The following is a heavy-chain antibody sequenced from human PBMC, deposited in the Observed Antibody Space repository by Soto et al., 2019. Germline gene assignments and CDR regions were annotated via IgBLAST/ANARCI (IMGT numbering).Heavy chain of an antibody. D-gene: IGHD6-13*01. CDR2: IDPVDSYT. CDR1: GYIFTNYW. Sequence: GESLKISCNGSGYIFTNYWISWVRRMPGKGLEWMGNIDPVDSYTNYGPSFQGHVTFSVDTSISTAYLQWSSLKASDTAMYYCARIESIARNWFDPWGQGTLVTVSS. CDR3: ARIESIARNWFDP. V-gene: IGHV5-10-1*01. J-gene: IGHJ5*02.